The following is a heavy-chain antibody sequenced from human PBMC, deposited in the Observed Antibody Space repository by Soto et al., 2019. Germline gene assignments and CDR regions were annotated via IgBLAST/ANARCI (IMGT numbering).Heavy chain of an antibody. J-gene: IGHJ5*02. Sequence: SETLSLTCAVYGGSFSGYYWSWIRQPPGKGLEWIGEINHSGSTNYNPSLKSRVTISVDTSKNQFSLKLSSVTAADTAVYYCARGRITMVRGVTNWFDPWGQGTLVTVSS. CDR2: INHSGST. D-gene: IGHD3-10*01. V-gene: IGHV4-34*01. CDR3: ARGRITMVRGVTNWFDP. CDR1: GGSFSGYY.